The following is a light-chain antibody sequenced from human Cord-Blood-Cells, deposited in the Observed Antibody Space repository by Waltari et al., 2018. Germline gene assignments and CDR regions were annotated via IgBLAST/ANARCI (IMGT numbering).Light chain of an antibody. CDR3: QQSYSTPRLT. CDR1: QSISSY. V-gene: IGKV1-39*01. CDR2: AAS. J-gene: IGKJ3*01. Sequence: DIQMTQSPSSLSASVGERVTITCRASQSISSYLNWYQQKPGKAPKLLIYAASSLQSGVPSRFSGSGSGTDFTLTISSLQPEDFATYYCQQSYSTPRLTFGPGTKVDIK.